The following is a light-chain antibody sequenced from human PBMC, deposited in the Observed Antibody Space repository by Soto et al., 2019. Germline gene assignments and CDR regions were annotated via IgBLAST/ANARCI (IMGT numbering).Light chain of an antibody. V-gene: IGKV1-6*01. CDR1: QDIGDD. Sequence: AIQMTQSPSSLSASVGDRVTITCRASQDIGDDLGWYQQKPGTAPKLLVYAASTLQSGVPSRFSGSGSGTDFTLTITSLQSEDFATYYCLQDYDYPPTFGEGTKVEFK. CDR3: LQDYDYPPT. J-gene: IGKJ4*01. CDR2: AAS.